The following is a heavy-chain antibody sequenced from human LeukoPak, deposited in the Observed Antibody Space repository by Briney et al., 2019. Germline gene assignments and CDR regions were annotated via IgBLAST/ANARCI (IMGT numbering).Heavy chain of an antibody. V-gene: IGHV3-7*01. Sequence: GGSLRLSCAASGFTFSSYWMSWVRQAPGKGLEWVAHIKQDGSEKYYVDTVKGRFTISRDNAKNSLYLQMNSLRAEDTAVYYCARDFSEVVPAASLDYWGQGTLVTVSS. CDR1: GFTFSSYW. J-gene: IGHJ4*02. CDR3: ARDFSEVVPAASLDY. CDR2: IKQDGSEK. D-gene: IGHD2-2*01.